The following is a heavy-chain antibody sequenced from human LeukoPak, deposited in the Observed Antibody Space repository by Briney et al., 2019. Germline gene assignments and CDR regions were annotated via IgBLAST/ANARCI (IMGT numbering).Heavy chain of an antibody. CDR1: GFTLSSYS. J-gene: IGHJ4*02. CDR2: ISSSSSHI. D-gene: IGHD6-6*01. V-gene: IGHV3-21*01. CDR3: ATDLDSSSPFDY. Sequence: GGTLRLSRAACGFTLSSYSMNGVRQARAKGREGVASISSSSSHIYYADSVKGRFTISSDNAKNSLYLQMNSLSAEDTAVYYCATDLDSSSPFDYWGQGTLVTVSS.